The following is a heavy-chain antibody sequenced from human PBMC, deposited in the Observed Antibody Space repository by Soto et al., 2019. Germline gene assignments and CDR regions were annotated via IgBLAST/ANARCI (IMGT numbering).Heavy chain of an antibody. CDR2: IYYSGST. J-gene: IGHJ4*02. CDR3: ARDGKGDGYNFVNYYFDY. CDR1: GGSISSYY. Sequence: PSESRSLTSTVSGGSISSYYWSWIRQPQGKGLEWIGYIYYSGSTNYNPSLKSRVTISVDTSKNQFSLKLSSVTAADTAMYYCARDGKGDGYNFVNYYFDYWGQGTLVTVSS. V-gene: IGHV4-59*01. D-gene: IGHD1-1*01.